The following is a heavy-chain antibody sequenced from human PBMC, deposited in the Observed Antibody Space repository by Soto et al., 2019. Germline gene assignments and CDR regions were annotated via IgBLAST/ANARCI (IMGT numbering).Heavy chain of an antibody. D-gene: IGHD2-8*01. Sequence: EVQLLQSGGGLVQPGGSLRLSCAASEFTFSTYVMTWVRQAPGKGLEWVSTISGNGGSTYYADSVKGRFTISRDNSKNTLHLQMNSLRAEDTAVYYCAKGRLYQSDYWGQGTLVTVSS. CDR1: EFTFSTYV. CDR2: ISGNGGST. J-gene: IGHJ4*02. CDR3: AKGRLYQSDY. V-gene: IGHV3-23*01.